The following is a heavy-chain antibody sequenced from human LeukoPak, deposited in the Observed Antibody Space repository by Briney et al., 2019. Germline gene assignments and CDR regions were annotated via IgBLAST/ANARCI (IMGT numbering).Heavy chain of an antibody. CDR2: IYSGGST. J-gene: IGHJ4*02. D-gene: IGHD1-26*01. CDR3: ARARHLGVPGQFDY. Sequence: GGSLRLSCAASGFTVSSNYMSWVRQAPGKGLEWVSVIYSGGSTYYADSVKGRFTISRDNSKNTLYLLMNSLRAEDTAVYYCARARHLGVPGQFDYWGQGTLVSASS. CDR1: GFTVSSNY. V-gene: IGHV3-66*01.